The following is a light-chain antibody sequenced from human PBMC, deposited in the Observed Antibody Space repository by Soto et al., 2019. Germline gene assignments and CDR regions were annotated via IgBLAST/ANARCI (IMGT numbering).Light chain of an antibody. Sequence: EIVMTQSPVTLSVSPGERATLSCRASQSVRSNLARYQQKPGQPPRLLIYDASTRATGIPARFSGGASGTEFTLTISSLQSEDFAVYYCQQYNDWPPYTFGQGTKLEIK. CDR2: DAS. V-gene: IGKV3-15*01. J-gene: IGKJ2*01. CDR1: QSVRSN. CDR3: QQYNDWPPYT.